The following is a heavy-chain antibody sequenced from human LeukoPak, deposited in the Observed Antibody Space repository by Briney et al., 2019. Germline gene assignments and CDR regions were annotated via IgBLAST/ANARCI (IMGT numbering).Heavy chain of an antibody. CDR1: GGSFSGYY. J-gene: IGHJ4*02. CDR3: ARGLLWFGESLFDY. CDR2: INHSGST. D-gene: IGHD3-10*01. Sequence: SETLSLTCAVYGGSFSGYYWSWIRQPPGKGLEWIGEINHSGSTNYNPSLKSRVTISVDTSKNQFSLKLSSVTAADTAVYYCARGLLWFGESLFDYWGQGTLVTVSS. V-gene: IGHV4-34*01.